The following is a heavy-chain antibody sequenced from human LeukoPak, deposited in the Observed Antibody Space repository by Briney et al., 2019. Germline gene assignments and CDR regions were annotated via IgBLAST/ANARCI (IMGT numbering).Heavy chain of an antibody. J-gene: IGHJ3*02. CDR3: ARAIAVAVLDAFDI. CDR2: IYPGDSDT. CDR1: GYSFTSYW. V-gene: IGHV5-51*01. Sequence: GEPLKISCKGSGYSFTSYWIGWVRQMPGEGLEWMGIIYPGDSDTRYSPSFQGQVTISADKSISTAYLQWSSLKASDTAMYYCARAIAVAVLDAFDIWGQGTMVTVSS. D-gene: IGHD6-19*01.